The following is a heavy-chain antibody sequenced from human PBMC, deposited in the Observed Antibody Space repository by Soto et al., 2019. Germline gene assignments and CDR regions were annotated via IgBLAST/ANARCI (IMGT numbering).Heavy chain of an antibody. CDR1: GYTFTSDY. V-gene: IGHV1-46*01. D-gene: IGHD6-13*01. J-gene: IGHJ6*02. CDR3: ARDRGRAAAGEYHYYGMDV. Sequence: ASVKVSCKASGYTFTSDYMHWVRQAPGQGLEWMGVINPSGGSTGYAQKFQGRVTMTRDPSTSTVYMEMSSLRSEDTAVYYCARDRGRAAAGEYHYYGMDVWGQGTTVTVSS. CDR2: INPSGGST.